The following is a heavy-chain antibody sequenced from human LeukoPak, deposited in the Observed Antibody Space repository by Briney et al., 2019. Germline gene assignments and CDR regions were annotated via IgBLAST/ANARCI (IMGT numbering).Heavy chain of an antibody. J-gene: IGHJ3*02. CDR2: ISGSGGST. D-gene: IGHD3-10*01. V-gene: IGHV3-23*01. CDR1: GFTFSSYA. Sequence: GGSLRLSCAASGFTFSSYAMSWVRQAPGKGLEWVSAISGSGGSTYYADSVKGRLTISRDNSKNTLYLQMNSLRAEDTAVYYCAKAQTVGRAFDIWGQGTMVTVSS. CDR3: AKAQTVGRAFDI.